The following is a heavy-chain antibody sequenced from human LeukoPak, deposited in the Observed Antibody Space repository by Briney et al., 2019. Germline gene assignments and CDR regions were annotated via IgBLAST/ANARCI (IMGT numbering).Heavy chain of an antibody. CDR1: GYTFTRYG. CDR2: ISAYNGNT. Sequence: ASVKVSCKASGYTFTRYGISWVRQAPGQGLEWMGWISAYNGNTNYAQKLQGRVTMTTDTSTSTAYMELRSLRSDDTAVYYCARLYSSGWPLDYWGQGTLVTVSS. CDR3: ARLYSSGWPLDY. J-gene: IGHJ4*02. V-gene: IGHV1-18*01. D-gene: IGHD6-19*01.